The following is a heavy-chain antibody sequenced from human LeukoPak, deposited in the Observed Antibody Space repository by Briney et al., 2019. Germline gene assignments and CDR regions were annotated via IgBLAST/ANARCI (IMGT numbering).Heavy chain of an antibody. Sequence: GGSLRPSCAASGFTFSHYGMHWVRQAPGAGLEWVAVIWSDGSDKYYAKSVKGRFTISRDNSKNSLYLQMNSLRAEDTAVYYCAKDAQRGFDYSNSPQHWGQGALVTVSS. CDR1: GFTFSHYG. D-gene: IGHD4-11*01. CDR2: IWSDGSDK. CDR3: AKDAQRGFDYSNSPQH. V-gene: IGHV3-33*06. J-gene: IGHJ4*02.